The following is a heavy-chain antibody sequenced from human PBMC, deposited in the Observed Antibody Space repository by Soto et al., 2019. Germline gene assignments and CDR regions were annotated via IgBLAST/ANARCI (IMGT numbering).Heavy chain of an antibody. CDR3: ARTQSSSGWPPDGMDV. CDR1: GYSFTSYG. CDR2: ISAYNGNT. J-gene: IGHJ6*02. V-gene: IGHV1-18*01. D-gene: IGHD6-19*01. Sequence: QVQLVQSGAEVKKPGASVKVSCKASGYSFTSYGISWVRQAPGQGLEWMGWISAYNGNTNYAQKLQGRVTMTTDTSTSTAYMELRRLRSDDTAVYYCARTQSSSGWPPDGMDVWGQGTTVTVSS.